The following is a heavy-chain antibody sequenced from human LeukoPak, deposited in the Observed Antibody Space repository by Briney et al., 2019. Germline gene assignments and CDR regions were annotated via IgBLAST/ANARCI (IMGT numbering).Heavy chain of an antibody. V-gene: IGHV3-48*04. Sequence: GGSLRLSCAASGFTFSSYAMSWVRQAPGKGLEWVSFITGSGSTIYYADSVKGRFTISRDNAKNSLYLQMNSLRAEDTAVYYCARRQGGSSWFFDYWGQGTLVTVSS. CDR1: GFTFSSYA. CDR3: ARRQGGSSWFFDY. J-gene: IGHJ4*02. CDR2: ITGSGSTI. D-gene: IGHD6-13*01.